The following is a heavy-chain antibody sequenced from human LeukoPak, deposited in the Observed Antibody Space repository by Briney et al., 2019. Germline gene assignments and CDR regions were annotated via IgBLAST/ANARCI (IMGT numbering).Heavy chain of an antibody. D-gene: IGHD3-16*02. Sequence: GGSLRLSCAASGFTFSSYWMSWVRQAPGKGLKWVANIKQDGSEKYYVDSVKGRFTISRDNAKNSLYLQMNSLRAEDTAVYYCAREGESGYVWGSYRNFDYWGQGTLVTVSS. CDR3: AREGESGYVWGSYRNFDY. V-gene: IGHV3-7*01. CDR1: GFTFSSYW. J-gene: IGHJ4*02. CDR2: IKQDGSEK.